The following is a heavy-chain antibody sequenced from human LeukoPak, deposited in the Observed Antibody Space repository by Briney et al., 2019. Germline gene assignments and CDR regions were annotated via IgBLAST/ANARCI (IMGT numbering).Heavy chain of an antibody. CDR1: GYTFTSYG. CDR3: ARDVTIFGVVIPLPSAFDI. Sequence: ASVKVSCKASGYTFTSYGISWVRQAPGQGLEWMGWISAYNGNTNYAQKLQGRVTMTTDTSTSTAYMELRSLRSDDTAVYYCARDVTIFGVVIPLPSAFDIWGQGTMVTVSS. V-gene: IGHV1-18*01. CDR2: ISAYNGNT. J-gene: IGHJ3*02. D-gene: IGHD3-3*01.